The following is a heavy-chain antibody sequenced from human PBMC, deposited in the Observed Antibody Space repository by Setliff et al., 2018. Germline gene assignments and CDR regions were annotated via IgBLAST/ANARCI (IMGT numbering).Heavy chain of an antibody. Sequence: SETLSLTCTVSGGSISSGSYYWSWIRQPAGKGLEWIGRIYTSGSTNYNPSLKSRVTISVDTSKNQFSLKLSSVTAADTAVYYCARGGLWFGELLWKYYYYGMDVGGQGTTVTVSS. D-gene: IGHD3-10*01. V-gene: IGHV4-61*02. CDR2: IYTSGST. CDR1: GGSISSGSYY. J-gene: IGHJ6*02. CDR3: ARGGLWFGELLWKYYYYGMDV.